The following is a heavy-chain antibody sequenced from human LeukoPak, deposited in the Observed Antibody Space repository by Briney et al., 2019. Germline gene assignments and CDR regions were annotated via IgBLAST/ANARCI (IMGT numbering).Heavy chain of an antibody. D-gene: IGHD1-26*01. V-gene: IGHV1-69*05. J-gene: IGHJ6*03. CDR2: IIPIFGTA. CDR1: GGTFSSYA. Sequence: SVKVSCKASGGTFSSYAISWVRQAPGQGLEWMGGIIPIFGTANYAQKFQGRVTITTDESTSTAYMELSSLRSEDTAVYYCARDRRGSSNRPYYYYMDVWGKGTTVTVSS. CDR3: ARDRRGSSNRPYYYYMDV.